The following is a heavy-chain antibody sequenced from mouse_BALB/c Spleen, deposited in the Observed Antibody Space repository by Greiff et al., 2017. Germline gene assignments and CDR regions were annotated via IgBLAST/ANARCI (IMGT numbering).Heavy chain of an antibody. J-gene: IGHJ2*01. Sequence: EVKLQESGAELVKPGASVKLSCTASGFNIKDTYMHWVKQRPEQGLEWIGRIDPANGNTKYDPKFQGKATITADTSSNTAYLQLSSLTSEDTAVYYCAPFITAVVEGYWGQGTTLTVAS. CDR2: IDPANGNT. CDR1: GFNIKDTY. CDR3: APFITAVVEGY. D-gene: IGHD1-1*01. V-gene: IGHV14-3*02.